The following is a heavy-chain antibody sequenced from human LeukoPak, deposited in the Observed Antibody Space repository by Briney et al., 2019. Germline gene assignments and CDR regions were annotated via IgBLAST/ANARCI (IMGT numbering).Heavy chain of an antibody. CDR2: ISGSGGST. Sequence: GGSLRLSCAASGFTFSNYAINWVRQAPGKGLEWVSSISGSGGSTYCAGSVKGRFTISRDNSKNTLYLQMNSLRAEDTAVYYCAKDVDSSATLYYYYYGMDVWGQGTTVTVSS. J-gene: IGHJ6*02. D-gene: IGHD6-19*01. V-gene: IGHV3-23*01. CDR3: AKDVDSSATLYYYYYGMDV. CDR1: GFTFSNYA.